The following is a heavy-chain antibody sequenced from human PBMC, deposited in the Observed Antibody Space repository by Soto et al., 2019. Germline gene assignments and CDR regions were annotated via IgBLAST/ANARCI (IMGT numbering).Heavy chain of an antibody. CDR2: ISAYNGNT. Sequence: ASVKVSCKASGYSFTTYSVHWVRQAPGQGLEWMGWISAYNGNTNYAQKLQGRVTMTTDTSTSTAYMELRSLRSDDTAVYYCARGGYYDFWSGYYPHYYYYYMDVWGKGTTVTVSS. CDR1: GYSFTTYS. D-gene: IGHD3-3*01. CDR3: ARGGYYDFWSGYYPHYYYYYMDV. J-gene: IGHJ6*03. V-gene: IGHV1-18*01.